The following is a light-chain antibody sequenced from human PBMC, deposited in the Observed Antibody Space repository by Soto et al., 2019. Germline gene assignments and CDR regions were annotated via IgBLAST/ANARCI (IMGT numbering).Light chain of an antibody. V-gene: IGLV2-11*01. CDR2: DVS. J-gene: IGLJ2*01. CDR1: SSDVGGYNY. CDR3: SSYASSTTV. Sequence: QSALTQPRSVSGSPGQSVTISCTGTSSDVGGYNYVSWYQQHPGKAPKLMIYDVSNRPSGVSDRFSGSKSGNTDSLTISGLQAEDEADYYCSSYASSTTVFGAGTKLTVL.